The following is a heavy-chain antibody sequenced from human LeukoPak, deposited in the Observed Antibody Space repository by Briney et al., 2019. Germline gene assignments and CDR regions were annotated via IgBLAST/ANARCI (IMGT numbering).Heavy chain of an antibody. CDR3: ARRVGRWFGERAYYYNYMDV. CDR1: GGSFSSGLYY. CDR2: IYISGST. D-gene: IGHD3-10*01. V-gene: IGHV4-61*02. J-gene: IGHJ6*03. Sequence: SSETLSLTCTVSGGSFSSGLYYWTWIRQPAGKGLEWIGRIYISGSTNYNPSLKSRVTISRDTSKNEFSLKLSSLTAADTAVYYCARRVGRWFGERAYYYNYMDVWGKGTTVTISS.